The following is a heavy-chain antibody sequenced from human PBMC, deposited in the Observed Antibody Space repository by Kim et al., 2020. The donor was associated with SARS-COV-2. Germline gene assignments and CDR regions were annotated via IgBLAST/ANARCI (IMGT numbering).Heavy chain of an antibody. Sequence: GGSLRLSCAASGFTFDDYGMSWVRQAPGKGLEWVSGINWNGGSTGYADSVKGRVTISRDNAKNSLYLQMNRLRAEDTALYYCARGGFHYGSGSYYCGLCYYYGMDVWGQGTTVTVSS. D-gene: IGHD3-10*01. CDR3: ARGGFHYGSGSYYCGLCYYYGMDV. CDR2: INWNGGST. V-gene: IGHV3-20*04. J-gene: IGHJ6*02. CDR1: GFTFDDYG.